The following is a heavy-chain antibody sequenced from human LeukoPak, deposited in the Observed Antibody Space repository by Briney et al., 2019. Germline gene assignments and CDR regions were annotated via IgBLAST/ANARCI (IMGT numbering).Heavy chain of an antibody. D-gene: IGHD4-23*01. CDR1: GFTADSYW. V-gene: IGHV3-7*01. CDR3: AKDHYGGGL. Sequence: PGGSLRLSCVASGFTADSYWMSWVRQAPGKGLEWVANIKPDGNEKQYVDSVRGRFTVSRDNAKDSLYLQMNGLRAEDTAVYFCAKDHYGGGLWGQGALVTVSS. J-gene: IGHJ4*02. CDR2: IKPDGNEK.